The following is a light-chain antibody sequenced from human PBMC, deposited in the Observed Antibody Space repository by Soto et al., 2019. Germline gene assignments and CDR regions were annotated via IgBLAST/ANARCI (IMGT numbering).Light chain of an antibody. V-gene: IGKV1-9*01. CDR3: QQLYTLPFT. CDR1: HDSSTF. CDR2: EAS. Sequence: DIQLTQSPSLLSASIGDRGTITCRSSHDSSTFLAWYQQKRGKAPKLLIYEASSLPSGVPSRFSGRGSETELTLTIRGLLPEDFAAYHCQQLYTLPFTGAQGTRL. J-gene: IGKJ5*01.